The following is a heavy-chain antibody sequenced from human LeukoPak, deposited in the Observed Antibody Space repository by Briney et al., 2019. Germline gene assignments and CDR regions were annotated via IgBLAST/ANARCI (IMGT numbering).Heavy chain of an antibody. CDR2: IIPIFGTA. CDR1: GGTFSSYA. D-gene: IGHD3-22*01. J-gene: IGHJ6*02. V-gene: IGHV1-69*13. Sequence: SVKVSCKASGGTFSSYAISWVQQAPGQGLEWMGGIIPIFGTANYAQKFQGRVTITADESTSTAYMELSSLRSEDTAVYYCARDDYYDSSGPEGYYYGMDVWGQGTTVTVSS. CDR3: ARDDYYDSSGPEGYYYGMDV.